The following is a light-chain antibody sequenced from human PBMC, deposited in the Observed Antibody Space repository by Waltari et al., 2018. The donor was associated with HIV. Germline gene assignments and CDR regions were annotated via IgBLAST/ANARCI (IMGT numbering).Light chain of an antibody. Sequence: QTALPQPASVFGSPGQTLPICCTRSSSHVGSHNFVAWYQQHAGKAPKSIIYEVSKRPSGVSNRFSGSKSGNTASLTISGLQAEDEADYYCSSHVDFIEVMFGGGTKLTVL. CDR3: SSHVDFIEVM. V-gene: IGLV2-23*02. J-gene: IGLJ3*02. CDR2: EVS. CDR1: SSHVGSHNF.